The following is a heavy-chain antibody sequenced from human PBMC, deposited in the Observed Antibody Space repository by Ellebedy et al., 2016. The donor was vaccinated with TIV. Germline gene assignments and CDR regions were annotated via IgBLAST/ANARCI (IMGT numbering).Heavy chain of an antibody. D-gene: IGHD3-10*01. J-gene: IGHJ5*02. CDR3: ARDLAGGSGRFDP. V-gene: IGHV4-59*01. CDR1: GGSFSGYY. CDR2: IYYSGST. Sequence: MPSETLSLTCAVYGGSFSGYYWSWIRQPPGKGLEWIGSIYYSGSTNYNPSLKSRVIISVDTSKNQFSLKLNTVTAADTAVYYCARDLAGGSGRFDPWGQGTLVTVSS.